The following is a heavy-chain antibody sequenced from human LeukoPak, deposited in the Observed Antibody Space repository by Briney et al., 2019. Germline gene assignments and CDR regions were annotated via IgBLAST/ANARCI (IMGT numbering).Heavy chain of an antibody. J-gene: IGHJ4*02. CDR3: ARGHYDSGGYYYGIRAYYFDY. CDR1: GESFSGHY. Sequence: SETLSLTCAVYGESFSGHYWSFIRQTPGQGLEWIGEINHSGRISYNPSLVGRVTVSVDTSKNQFSLNLSSVTAADTAVYYCARGHYDSGGYYYGIRAYYFDYWGQGTLVTVSS. CDR2: INHSGRI. V-gene: IGHV4-34*01. D-gene: IGHD3-22*01.